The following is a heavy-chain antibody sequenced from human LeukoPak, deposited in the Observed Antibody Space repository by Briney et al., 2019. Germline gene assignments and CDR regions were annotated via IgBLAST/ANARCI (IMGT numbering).Heavy chain of an antibody. V-gene: IGHV3-15*01. CDR3: TTDMGGAIYYYGMDV. Sequence: PGGSLRLSCAASRFTFSNAWMSWVRQTPGKGLEWVGRIKSKTDGGTTDYAAPVKGRFTISRDDSINTLYLQMNSLKTEDTAIYYCTTDMGGAIYYYGMDVWGQGTTVTVSS. J-gene: IGHJ6*02. D-gene: IGHD3-16*01. CDR2: IKSKTDGGTT. CDR1: RFTFSNAW.